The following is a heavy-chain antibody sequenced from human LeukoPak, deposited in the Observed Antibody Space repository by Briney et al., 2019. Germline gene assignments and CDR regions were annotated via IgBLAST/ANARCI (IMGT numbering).Heavy chain of an antibody. CDR2: ISWNSGSI. V-gene: IGHV3-9*01. Sequence: GRSLRLSCAASGFTFDDYAMHWVRQAPGKGLEWVSGISWNSGSIGYADSVKGRFTISRDNAENSVFLQMISLSAEDTAVYYCATLGLFGDYWGQGALVTVSS. D-gene: IGHD3-10*01. CDR1: GFTFDDYA. J-gene: IGHJ4*02. CDR3: ATLGLFGDY.